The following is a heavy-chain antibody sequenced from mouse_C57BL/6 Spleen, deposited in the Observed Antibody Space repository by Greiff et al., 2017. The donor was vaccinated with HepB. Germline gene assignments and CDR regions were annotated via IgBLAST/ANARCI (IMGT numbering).Heavy chain of an antibody. D-gene: IGHD2-1*01. CDR3: ARRGGYGNYGAY. Sequence: VQLQQPGAELVRPGSSVKLSCKASGYTFTSYWMDWVKQRPGQGLEWIGNIYPSDSETHYNQKFKDKATLTVDKSSSTAYMQLSSLTSEDSAVYYCARRGGYGNYGAYWGQGTLVTVSA. CDR1: GYTFTSYW. CDR2: IYPSDSET. V-gene: IGHV1-61*01. J-gene: IGHJ3*01.